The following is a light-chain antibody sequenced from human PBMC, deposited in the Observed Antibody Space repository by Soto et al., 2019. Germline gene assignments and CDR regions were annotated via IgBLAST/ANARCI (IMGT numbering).Light chain of an antibody. Sequence: DIVMTQSPYALAVSLGERATINCKSSQSVLYSSNNKNYLAWYQQKPGQPPKLLIYWASTRESGVPDRFSGSGSGTDFTLTISSLQAEDVAVYYCQQYYSTLTFGGGTKVDIK. J-gene: IGKJ4*01. CDR3: QQYYSTLT. CDR2: WAS. V-gene: IGKV4-1*01. CDR1: QSVLYSSNNKNY.